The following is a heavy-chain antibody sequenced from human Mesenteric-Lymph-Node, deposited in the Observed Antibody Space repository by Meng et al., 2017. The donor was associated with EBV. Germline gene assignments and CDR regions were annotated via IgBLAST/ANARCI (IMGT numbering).Heavy chain of an antibody. CDR2: IYYSGST. CDR3: ARASAMDQGVISAIDN. J-gene: IGHJ4*02. V-gene: IGHV4-30-4*01. Sequence: QVQLQESGPGLVKPSQTLSLTCAVSGDSISRDYYWTWIRQPPGKGLEWIGNIYYSGSTYYNPSLNSRVTISPDTSKNQFSLKLTSVTAADTAVYYCARASAMDQGVISAIDNWGQGTLVTVSS. D-gene: IGHD3-10*01. CDR1: GDSISRDYY.